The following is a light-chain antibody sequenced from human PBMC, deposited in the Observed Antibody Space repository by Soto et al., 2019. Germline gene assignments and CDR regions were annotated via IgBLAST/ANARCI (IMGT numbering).Light chain of an antibody. Sequence: DILLIQSPATLSASVGDRITITCRASENIFKFLAWYQQRSGSAPTLLIYAASDLETGVPSRFSGSGSGTEFTLTIDNLQPNDSAPYYCQHYQSQSSTFGWGTQVDVK. CDR1: ENIFKF. J-gene: IGKJ4*02. V-gene: IGKV1-5*01. CDR3: QHYQSQSST. CDR2: AAS.